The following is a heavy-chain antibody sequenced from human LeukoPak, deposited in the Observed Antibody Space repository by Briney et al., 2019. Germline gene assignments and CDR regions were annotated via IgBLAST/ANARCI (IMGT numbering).Heavy chain of an antibody. Sequence: GASVKVSCKASGYTFTSYAMHWVRQAPGQRLEWMGWINAGNGNTKYSQEFQGRVTITRDTSASTAYMELSSLRSEDMAVYYCARGIAAAGRAPYYYYMDVWGKGTTVTVSS. J-gene: IGHJ6*03. CDR1: GYTFTSYA. D-gene: IGHD6-13*01. V-gene: IGHV1-3*03. CDR2: INAGNGNT. CDR3: ARGIAAAGRAPYYYYMDV.